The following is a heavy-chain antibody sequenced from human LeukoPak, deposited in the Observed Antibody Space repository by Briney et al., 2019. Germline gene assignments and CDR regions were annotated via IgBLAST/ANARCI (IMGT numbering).Heavy chain of an antibody. CDR3: ASSFDY. J-gene: IGHJ4*02. Sequence: GGSLRLSCVASGFTFSTSSMNWVRQAPGKGLEWISYISSSGSTIYYADSVKGRFTISRDNAQNSLYLQMNSLRAEDTAVYYCASSFDYWGQGTLVTVSS. CDR2: ISSSGSTI. CDR1: GFTFSTSS. V-gene: IGHV3-48*01.